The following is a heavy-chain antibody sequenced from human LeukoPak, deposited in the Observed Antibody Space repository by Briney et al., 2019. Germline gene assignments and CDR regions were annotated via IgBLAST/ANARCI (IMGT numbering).Heavy chain of an antibody. CDR1: GYTFTSYY. CDR3: ARDFFFNYYYDSSGSRTTDY. V-gene: IGHV1-46*01. J-gene: IGHJ4*02. CDR2: INPSGGST. D-gene: IGHD3-22*01. Sequence: ASVKVSCKASGYTFTSYYMHWVRQAPGQGLEWMGIINPSGGSTSYAQKFQGRVTMTRDTSTSTVYMGLSSLRSEDTAVYYCARDFFFNYYYDSSGSRTTDYWGQGTLVTVSS.